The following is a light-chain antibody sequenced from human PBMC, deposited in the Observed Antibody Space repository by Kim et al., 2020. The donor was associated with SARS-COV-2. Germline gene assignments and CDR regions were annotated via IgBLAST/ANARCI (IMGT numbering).Light chain of an antibody. V-gene: IGLV2-18*02. CDR3: SSYTSSNIYV. CDR2: EVT. CDR1: SRDIGTYNR. Sequence: GQSVTISRTETSRDIGTYNRVSWYQQPPGTAPKLMIYEVTNRPAGVPDRFSGSKSGNTASLTISGLQAEDEADYYCSSYTSSNIYVFGTGTKVTVL. J-gene: IGLJ1*01.